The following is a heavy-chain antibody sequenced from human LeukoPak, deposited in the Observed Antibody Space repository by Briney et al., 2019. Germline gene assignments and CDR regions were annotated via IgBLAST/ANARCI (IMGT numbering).Heavy chain of an antibody. V-gene: IGHV4-4*02. Sequence: SETLSLTCTVSGGSISSSNWWSWVRQPPGKGLEWIGEIYHSGSTNYNPSLKSRVTISVDTSKNQFSLKLSSVTAADTAVYYCARRAGWLRLGFDYWGQGTLVTVSS. J-gene: IGHJ4*02. CDR3: ARRAGWLRLGFDY. D-gene: IGHD5-12*01. CDR1: GGSISSSNW. CDR2: IYHSGST.